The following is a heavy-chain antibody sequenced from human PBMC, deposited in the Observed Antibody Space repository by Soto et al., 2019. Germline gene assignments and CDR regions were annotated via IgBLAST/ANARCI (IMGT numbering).Heavy chain of an antibody. J-gene: IGHJ5*02. CDR3: ARGPMVRGYAGWFDP. CDR1: GGTFSSYA. V-gene: IGHV1-69*06. CDR2: IIPIFGTA. Sequence: ASVKVSCKASGGTFSSYAISWVRQAPGRGLEWMGGIIPIFGTANYAQKFQGRVTITADKSTSTAYMELSSLRSEDTAVYYCARGPMVRGYAGWFDPWGQGTLVTVSS. D-gene: IGHD3-10*01.